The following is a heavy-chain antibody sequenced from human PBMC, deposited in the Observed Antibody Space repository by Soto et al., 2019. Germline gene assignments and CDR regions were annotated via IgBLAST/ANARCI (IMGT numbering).Heavy chain of an antibody. V-gene: IGHV3-30*18. J-gene: IGHJ4*02. CDR3: AKEGSTKVSRRDDY. CDR1: GFTFSDYG. CDR2: ICREGGRQ. Sequence: QSGGSLRLSCAASGFTFSDYGIDWIRQAPGKGLEWVAVICREGGRQDYADSVRGRFTVSRDNSKNILYLQMDSLRAEDTAVYFCAKEGSTKVSRRDDYWGQGTLVTVSS. D-gene: IGHD4-17*01.